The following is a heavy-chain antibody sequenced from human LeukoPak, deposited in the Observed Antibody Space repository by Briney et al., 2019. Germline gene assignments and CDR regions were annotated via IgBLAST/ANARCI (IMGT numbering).Heavy chain of an antibody. J-gene: IGHJ3*02. CDR2: IKSKTDGGTT. CDR1: GFTFSSAW. D-gene: IGHD4-17*01. Sequence: KAGGSLRLSCAASGFTFSSAWMSWVRQAPGKGLEWVGRIKSKTDGGTTDYAAPVKGRITISRDDSTNTLYLQMNSLRAEDTAVFYCARAFYSNGDADAFHIWGQGTMVTVSS. CDR3: ARAFYSNGDADAFHI. V-gene: IGHV3-15*01.